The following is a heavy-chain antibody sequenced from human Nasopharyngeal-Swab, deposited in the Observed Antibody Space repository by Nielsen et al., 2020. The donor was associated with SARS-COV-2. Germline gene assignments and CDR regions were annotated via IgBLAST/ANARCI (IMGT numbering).Heavy chain of an antibody. D-gene: IGHD6-19*01. J-gene: IGHJ4*02. Sequence: GGSLSLSCAASGFTFSNYGMHWVRQAPGTGLEWVALICSDGGRKYYADSVKGRFTISRDNSKNTMNLQMNSLRAEDTAVYFCAREGYSSGWSDFDCWGQGTLVTVSS. CDR1: GFTFSNYG. CDR2: ICSDGGRK. CDR3: AREGYSSGWSDFDC. V-gene: IGHV3-33*01.